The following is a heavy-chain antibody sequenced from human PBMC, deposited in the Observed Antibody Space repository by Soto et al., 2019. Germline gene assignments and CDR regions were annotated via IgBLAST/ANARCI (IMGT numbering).Heavy chain of an antibody. CDR1: GYIFATYG. CDR2: ISGYNDNI. CDR3: ARDWATSNGLNFDY. D-gene: IGHD2-8*01. Sequence: QVRLVQSEAEVRKPGASVKVSCKASGYIFATYGFTWVRQAPGQGLEWMGWISGYNDNIKYAEKFQGRVTLPTDASTSSPYMELRSLRSDDTAVYYCARDWATSNGLNFDYWGQGTLVTVSS. V-gene: IGHV1-18*01. J-gene: IGHJ4*02.